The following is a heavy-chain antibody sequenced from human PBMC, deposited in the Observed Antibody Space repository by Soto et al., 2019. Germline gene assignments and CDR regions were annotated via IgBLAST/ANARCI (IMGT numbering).Heavy chain of an antibody. Sequence: PGESLKISCKGSGYSFTSYWISWVRQMPGKGLEWMGRIDPSDSYTNYSPSFQGHVTISADKSISTAYLQWSSLKASDTAMYYCARHGLEPAAGTSSWFDPWGQGTLVTVSS. CDR2: IDPSDSYT. CDR3: ARHGLEPAAGTSSWFDP. D-gene: IGHD6-13*01. J-gene: IGHJ5*02. V-gene: IGHV5-10-1*01. CDR1: GYSFTSYW.